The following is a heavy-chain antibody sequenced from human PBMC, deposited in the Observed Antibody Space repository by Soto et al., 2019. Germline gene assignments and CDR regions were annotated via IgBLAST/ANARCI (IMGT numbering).Heavy chain of an antibody. V-gene: IGHV3-23*01. J-gene: IGHJ3*01. CDR3: AKDRMNHNGGWDPFDV. D-gene: IGHD2-8*01. CDR2: IGSGPDDS. CDR1: GFNFSTYA. Sequence: GGSLRLSCEASGFNFSTYAMSWVRQAPGKGLEWVSSIGSGPDDSDSADSVKGRFIISRDNSKNIVSLQMESLRAENTAIYYCAKDRMNHNGGWDPFDVWGQGTVVTVSS.